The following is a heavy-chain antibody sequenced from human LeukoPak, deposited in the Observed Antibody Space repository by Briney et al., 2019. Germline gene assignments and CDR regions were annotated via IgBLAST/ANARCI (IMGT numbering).Heavy chain of an antibody. CDR2: MCGTAGCT. CDR1: GFTFSDFY. D-gene: IGHD3-22*01. Sequence: PGGSLRLSCAASGFTFSDFYISWVRESPGKGLEWVASMCGTAGCTFYPDSVKGRFTISRDNSKNVLYLRMNSLTAEDTAIYYCAKDRPNFHENSGHYYRRDGDSWGQGTLVTVSS. J-gene: IGHJ5*01. V-gene: IGHV3-23*01. CDR3: AKDRPNFHENSGHYYRRDGDS.